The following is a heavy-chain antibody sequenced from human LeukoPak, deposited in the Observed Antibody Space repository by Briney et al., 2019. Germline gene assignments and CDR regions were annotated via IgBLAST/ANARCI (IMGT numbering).Heavy chain of an antibody. J-gene: IGHJ3*02. Sequence: SETLSLTCTVSGGSISSYYWSWIRQPPGKGLEWIGYIYYSGSTNSNPSLKSRVTMSVDTSKNQFSLKLRSVTAADTAVYYCARGGSGISNAFDIWGQGTMVTVSS. V-gene: IGHV4-59*01. CDR2: IYYSGST. D-gene: IGHD3-10*01. CDR3: ARGGSGISNAFDI. CDR1: GGSISSYY.